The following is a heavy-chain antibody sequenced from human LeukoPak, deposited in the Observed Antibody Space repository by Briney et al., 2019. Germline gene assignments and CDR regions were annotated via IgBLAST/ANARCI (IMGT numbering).Heavy chain of an antibody. CDR3: ASYGGGPRLTAAAGSDAFDI. CDR1: GYTFTSYG. Sequence: ASVKVSCKASGYTFTSYGISWVRQAPGQGLEWMGWISAYNGNTNYAQKLQGRVTMTTDTSTSTAYMELRSLRSDDTAVYYCASYGGGPRLTAAAGSDAFDIWGQGTMVTVSS. D-gene: IGHD6-13*01. V-gene: IGHV1-18*01. J-gene: IGHJ3*02. CDR2: ISAYNGNT.